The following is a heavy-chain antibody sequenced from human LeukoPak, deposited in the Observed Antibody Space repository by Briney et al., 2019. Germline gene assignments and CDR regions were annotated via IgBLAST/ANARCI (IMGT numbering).Heavy chain of an antibody. Sequence: PSETLSLTCTVSGGSISSSSYYWGWIRQPPGKGLEWIGSIYYSGSTYYNPSLKSRVTISVDTSKNQFSLKLSSVTAADTAVYYCARNSGSYYLASAVDIRGQGTMVTVSS. CDR2: IYYSGST. J-gene: IGHJ3*02. CDR3: ARNSGSYYLASAVDI. D-gene: IGHD1-26*01. CDR1: GGSISSSSYY. V-gene: IGHV4-39*01.